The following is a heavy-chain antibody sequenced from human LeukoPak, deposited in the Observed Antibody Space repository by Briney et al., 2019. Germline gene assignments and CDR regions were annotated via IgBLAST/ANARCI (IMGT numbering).Heavy chain of an antibody. CDR1: GFTFSSYS. D-gene: IGHD6-6*01. CDR2: ISGSGDNT. J-gene: IGHJ4*02. V-gene: IGHV3-23*01. Sequence: GGSLRLSCAASGFTFSSYSMNWVRQVPGKGLEWVSVISGSGDNTYYADSVKGRFTISRDNSKNMLYLQMNSLRAEDTAVHYCAKWKYSNSGIDDYWGQGTLVTVSS. CDR3: AKWKYSNSGIDDY.